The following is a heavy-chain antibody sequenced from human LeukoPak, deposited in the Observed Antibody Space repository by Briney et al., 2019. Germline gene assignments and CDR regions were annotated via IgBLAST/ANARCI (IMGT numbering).Heavy chain of an antibody. V-gene: IGHV3-48*04. CDR3: ARDQVVPAAIYMDV. Sequence: GGSLRLSCAASGFTFISYGMNWVRQAPGKGLEWVSYISSSGSTRYYADSVKGRFTISRDNAKNSLYLQMNSLRAEDTAVYYCARDQVVPAAIYMDVWGKGTTVTISS. D-gene: IGHD2-2*01. CDR2: ISSSGSTR. CDR1: GFTFISYG. J-gene: IGHJ6*03.